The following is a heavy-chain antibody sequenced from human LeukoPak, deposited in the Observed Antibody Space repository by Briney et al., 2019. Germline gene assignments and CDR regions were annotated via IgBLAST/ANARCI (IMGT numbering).Heavy chain of an antibody. J-gene: IGHJ6*02. V-gene: IGHV1-69*06. CDR2: IIPIFGTA. Sequence: RASVKVSCKASGGTFSSYAISWVRQAPGQGLEWMEGIIPIFGTANYAQKFQGRVTITADKSTSTAYMELSSLRSEDTAVYYCARRGYYGSGSPYYYYGMDVWGQGTTVTVSS. D-gene: IGHD3-10*01. CDR3: ARRGYYGSGSPYYYYGMDV. CDR1: GGTFSSYA.